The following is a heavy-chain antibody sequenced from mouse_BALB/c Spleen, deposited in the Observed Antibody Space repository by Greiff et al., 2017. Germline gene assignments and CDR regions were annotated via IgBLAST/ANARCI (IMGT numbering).Heavy chain of an antibody. CDR1: GYSITSGYY. Sequence: EVKVEESGPGLVKPSQSLSLTCSVTGYSITSGYYWNWIRQFPGNKLEWMGYISYDGSNNYNPSLKNRISITRDTSKNQFFLKLNSVTTEDTATYYCARENYGSSYCYFDYWGQGTTLTVSS. CDR3: ARENYGSSYCYFDY. J-gene: IGHJ2*01. V-gene: IGHV3-6*02. CDR2: ISYDGSN. D-gene: IGHD1-1*01.